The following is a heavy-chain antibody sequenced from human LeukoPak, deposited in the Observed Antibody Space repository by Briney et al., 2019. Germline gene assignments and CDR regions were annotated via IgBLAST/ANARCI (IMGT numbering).Heavy chain of an antibody. CDR3: ARDTSGVTVAGMGPDY. CDR1: GYTFTTYA. CDR2: INTNTGNP. V-gene: IGHV7-4-1*02. Sequence: ASVKVSCKASGYTFTTYAMNWVRQAPGQGLEWMGWINTNTGNPTYAQGFTGRFVFSLDTSVSTAYLQISSLKAEDTAVYYCARDTSGVTVAGMGPDYWGQGTLVTVSS. D-gene: IGHD4-23*01. J-gene: IGHJ4*02.